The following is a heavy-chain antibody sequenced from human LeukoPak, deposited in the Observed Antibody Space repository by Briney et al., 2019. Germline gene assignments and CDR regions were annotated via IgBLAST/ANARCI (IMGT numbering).Heavy chain of an antibody. CDR3: ARGMGGYDYPGLRGRDY. D-gene: IGHD5-12*01. CDR1: GGSISSYY. J-gene: IGHJ4*02. CDR2: ISTSGST. V-gene: IGHV4-4*07. Sequence: PSETLSLTCTVSGGSISSYYWSWIRQPAGKGLESIGHISTSGSTNYNPSLKSRVTMSVDTSKNQFSLKLSSVTAADTAVYYCARGMGGYDYPGLRGRDYWGQGTLVTVSS.